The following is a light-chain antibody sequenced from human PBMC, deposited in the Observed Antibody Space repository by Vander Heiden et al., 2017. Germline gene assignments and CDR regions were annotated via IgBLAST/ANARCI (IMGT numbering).Light chain of an antibody. CDR1: TVAVTSDYY. Sequence: VVTQEPSLTVSPGGPVTLTCASSTVAVTSDYYAYLVQQKAGQAPRTLIFDTSNKNAWTPARFSGSLLGGKAALTLSGAQPEDEAEYYCLRSYPGSRPVVFGGGTKLTVL. CDR3: LRSYPGSRPVV. V-gene: IGLV7-46*01. J-gene: IGLJ2*01. CDR2: DTS.